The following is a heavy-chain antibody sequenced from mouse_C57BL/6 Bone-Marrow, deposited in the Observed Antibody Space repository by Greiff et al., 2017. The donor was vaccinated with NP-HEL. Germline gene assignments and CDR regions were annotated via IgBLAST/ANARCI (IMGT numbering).Heavy chain of an antibody. CDR3: ARRGNYYDSSPDWYFDV. Sequence: VQLQQSGPELVKPGASVKISCKASGYTFTDYYMNWVKQSHGKSLEWIGDINPNNGGTSYNQKFKGKATLTVDKSSSIAYMELRSLTSEDSAVYYCARRGNYYDSSPDWYFDVWGTGTTVTVSS. CDR1: GYTFTDYY. V-gene: IGHV1-26*01. J-gene: IGHJ1*03. D-gene: IGHD1-1*01. CDR2: INPNNGGT.